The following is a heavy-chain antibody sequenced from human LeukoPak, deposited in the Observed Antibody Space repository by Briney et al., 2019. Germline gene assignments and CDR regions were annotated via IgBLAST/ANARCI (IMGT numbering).Heavy chain of an antibody. Sequence: GESLKISCKGSGYNFTNYWIGWVRQMPGKGLEWMGVIYPGDSDTRYSPSFQGQVTISADKSINTAYLQWSSLKASDTAMYYCARQEGPYAFDIWGQGTMVTVSS. CDR2: IYPGDSDT. CDR1: GYNFTNYW. CDR3: ARQEGPYAFDI. V-gene: IGHV5-51*01. J-gene: IGHJ3*02.